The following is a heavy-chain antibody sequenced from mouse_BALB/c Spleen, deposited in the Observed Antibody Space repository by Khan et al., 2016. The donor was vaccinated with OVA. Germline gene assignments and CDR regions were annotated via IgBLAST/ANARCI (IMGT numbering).Heavy chain of an antibody. CDR3: DKGVWAYYLALDY. J-gene: IGHJ4*01. Sequence: QVQLQQSGPGLVAPSQSLSITCTVSGFSLIDYDVSWIRQPPGKGLEWLGVIWGGGSTYYNSALKSRLSISKDNSKSQAFLKMNSLQTDDTAMYYGDKGVWAYYLALDYGGQGTSVTVSS. D-gene: IGHD1-1*01. CDR2: IWGGGST. CDR1: GFSLIDYD. V-gene: IGHV2-6-5*01.